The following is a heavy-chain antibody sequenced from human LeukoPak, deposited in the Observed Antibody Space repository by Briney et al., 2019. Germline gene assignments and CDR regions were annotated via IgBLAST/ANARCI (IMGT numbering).Heavy chain of an antibody. J-gene: IGHJ6*03. Sequence: GASVKVSCKASGYTFTGYYMHWVRQAPGQGLEWMGWINPNSGGTNYAQKFQGRVTMTRDTSISTAYMELSRPRSDDTAVYYCARMEKNCSSTSCYMHYYYYMDVWGKGTTVTVSS. CDR2: INPNSGGT. CDR1: GYTFTGYY. CDR3: ARMEKNCSSTSCYMHYYYYMDV. D-gene: IGHD2-2*02. V-gene: IGHV1-2*02.